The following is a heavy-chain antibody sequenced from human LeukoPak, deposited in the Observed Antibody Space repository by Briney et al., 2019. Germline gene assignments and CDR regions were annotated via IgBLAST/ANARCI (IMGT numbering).Heavy chain of an antibody. CDR2: IYPGDSDT. D-gene: IGHD1-26*01. CDR3: ARLFSHGCGDY. Sequence: GESLKISRKGSGYTFTGYWIGWVRQMPGKGVEWMGIIYPGDSDTRYSPSFQGQVTISADKSITTAYLQWSSLKASDTAMYYCARLFSHGCGDYWGQGTLVTVSS. J-gene: IGHJ4*02. V-gene: IGHV5-51*01. CDR1: GYTFTGYW.